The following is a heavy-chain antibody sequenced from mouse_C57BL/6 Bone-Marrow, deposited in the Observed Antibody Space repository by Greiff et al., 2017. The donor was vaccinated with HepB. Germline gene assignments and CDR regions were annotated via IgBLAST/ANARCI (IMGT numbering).Heavy chain of an antibody. CDR1: GYTFTSYW. CDR2: IHPNSGST. CDR3: AITTVVAKDYAMDY. V-gene: IGHV1-64*01. D-gene: IGHD1-1*01. J-gene: IGHJ4*01. Sequence: VKLQQPGAELVKPGASVKLSCKASGYTFTSYWMHWVKQRPGQGLEWIGMIHPNSGSTNYNEKFKSKATLTVDKSSSTAYMQLSSLTSEDSAVYYCAITTVVAKDYAMDYWGQVTSVTVSS.